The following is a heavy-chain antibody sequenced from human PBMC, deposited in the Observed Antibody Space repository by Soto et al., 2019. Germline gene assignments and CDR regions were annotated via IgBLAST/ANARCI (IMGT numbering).Heavy chain of an antibody. CDR2: IYYSGSS. J-gene: IGHJ4*02. D-gene: IGHD1-7*01. CDR3: ARGNWKYGYFDY. V-gene: IGHV4-39*01. Sequence: PSETLSLTCTVSGDSIGSSGYYWGWIRQPPGKGLEWIGSIYYSGSSYYNPSLKSRVTMSVDTSRSQFSLTLRSVTAPDTAVYYCARGNWKYGYFDYWGLGTLVTVSS. CDR1: GDSIGSSGYY.